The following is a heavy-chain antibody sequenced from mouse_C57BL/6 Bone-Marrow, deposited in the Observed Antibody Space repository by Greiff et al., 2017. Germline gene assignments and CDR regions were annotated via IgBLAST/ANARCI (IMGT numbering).Heavy chain of an antibody. V-gene: IGHV1-19*01. Sequence: VQLQQSGPVLVKPGASVTMSCKASGYTFTDYYMNWVKQSHGKSLEWIGVINPYNGGTSYNQKFKGKATLTVDTSSSTAYMELNSLTSEDSAVYYCARMGNSYYAMDYWGQGTSVTVSS. D-gene: IGHD2-1*01. CDR2: INPYNGGT. CDR1: GYTFTDYY. J-gene: IGHJ4*01. CDR3: ARMGNSYYAMDY.